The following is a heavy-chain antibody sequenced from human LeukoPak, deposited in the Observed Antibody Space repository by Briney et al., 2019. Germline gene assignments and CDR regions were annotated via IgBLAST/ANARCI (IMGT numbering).Heavy chain of an antibody. CDR3: AREGHMVAGTKVWFDY. D-gene: IGHD6-19*01. CDR1: GDSVSSNSAA. CDR2: TYYRSKWYN. J-gene: IGHJ4*02. V-gene: IGHV6-1*01. Sequence: SQILSLTCAISGDSVSSNSAAWNWIRQSPSRGLEWLGRTYYRSKWYNDYAVSVKSRITINPDTSKNQFSLQLNSVTPEDTAVYYCAREGHMVAGTKVWFDYWGQGTLVTVSS.